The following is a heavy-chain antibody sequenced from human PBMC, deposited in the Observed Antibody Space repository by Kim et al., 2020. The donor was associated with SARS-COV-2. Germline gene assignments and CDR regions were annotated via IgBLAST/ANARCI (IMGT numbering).Heavy chain of an antibody. J-gene: IGHJ5*02. CDR1: GESFSDYH. V-gene: IGHV4-34*01. D-gene: IGHD3-3*01. CDR3: ARGRVGVVLFAVIGLDP. Sequence: SETLSLTCAVFGESFSDYHWTWVRRPPGKGLEWIGEINHSGSTNYNPSLKSRVTISSDTSKNQFSLKVTSVTAADTAVYYCARGRVGVVLFAVIGLDP. CDR2: INHSGST.